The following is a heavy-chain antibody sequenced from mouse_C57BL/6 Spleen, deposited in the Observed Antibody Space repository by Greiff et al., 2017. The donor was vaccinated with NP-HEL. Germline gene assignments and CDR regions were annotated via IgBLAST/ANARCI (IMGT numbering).Heavy chain of an antibody. D-gene: IGHD2-4*01. J-gene: IGHJ3*01. Sequence: EVKLVESGGGLVKPGGSLKLSCAASGFTFSSYAMSWVRQTPEKRLEWVATISDGGSYTYYPDNVKGRFTISRDNAKNNLYLQMSHLKSEDTAMYYCARDLERLYDYDVFAYWGQGTLVTVSA. CDR1: GFTFSSYA. CDR2: ISDGGSYT. CDR3: ARDLERLYDYDVFAY. V-gene: IGHV5-4*01.